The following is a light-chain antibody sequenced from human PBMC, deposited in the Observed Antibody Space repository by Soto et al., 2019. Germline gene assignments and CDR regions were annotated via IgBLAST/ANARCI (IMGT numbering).Light chain of an antibody. CDR3: SSYTSSSTPV. CDR2: DVS. V-gene: IGLV2-14*01. Sequence: SARTQPASVSGSPGQSITISCTGTSSDVGGYNYVSWYQQHPGKAPKLMIYDVSNRPSGVSNRFSGSKSGNTASLTISGLQAEDEADYYCSSYTSSSTPVFGTGTKVTVL. CDR1: SSDVGGYNY. J-gene: IGLJ1*01.